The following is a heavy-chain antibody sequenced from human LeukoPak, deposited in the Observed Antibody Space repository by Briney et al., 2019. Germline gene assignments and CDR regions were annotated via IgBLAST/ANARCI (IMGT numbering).Heavy chain of an antibody. Sequence: SETLSLTCAVYGGSFSGYYWSWIRQPPGKGLEWIGEINHSGSTNYNPSLKSRVTISVDTSKNQFSLKLSSVTAADTAVYYCASRDYYQRTGYYGHLDYWGQGTLVTVSS. CDR2: INHSGST. V-gene: IGHV4-34*01. J-gene: IGHJ4*02. CDR1: GGSFSGYY. CDR3: ASRDYYQRTGYYGHLDY. D-gene: IGHD3-22*01.